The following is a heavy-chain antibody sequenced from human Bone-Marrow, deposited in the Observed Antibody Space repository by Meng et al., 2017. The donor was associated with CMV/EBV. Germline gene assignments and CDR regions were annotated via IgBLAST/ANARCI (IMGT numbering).Heavy chain of an antibody. D-gene: IGHD3-3*01. V-gene: IGHV3-30-3*01. CDR1: GFTFSSYA. CDR2: ISYDGSNK. Sequence: GGSLRLSCAASGFTFSSYAMHWVRQAPGKGLEWVAVISYDGSNKYYADSVKGRFTISRDNSKNTLYLQMNSLRAEDTAVYYCARDDRRYDFWSGYPYYYYGMDVWGQGTTVTFSS. CDR3: ARDDRRYDFWSGYPYYYYGMDV. J-gene: IGHJ6*02.